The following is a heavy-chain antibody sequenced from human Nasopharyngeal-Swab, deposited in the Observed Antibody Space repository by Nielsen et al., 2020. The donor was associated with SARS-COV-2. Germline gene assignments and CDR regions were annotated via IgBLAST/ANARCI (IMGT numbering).Heavy chain of an antibody. CDR3: ARVSGTQSIYYYYGMDV. CDR2: ISSSSSYI. J-gene: IGHJ6*02. D-gene: IGHD1-1*01. Sequence: GGSLRLSCAASGFTFSSYSMNWVRQAPGKGLEWVSSISSSSSYIYYADSVKGRFTISRDTAKNSLYLQMNSLRAEDTAVYYCARVSGTQSIYYYYGMDVWGQGTTVTVSS. V-gene: IGHV3-21*01. CDR1: GFTFSSYS.